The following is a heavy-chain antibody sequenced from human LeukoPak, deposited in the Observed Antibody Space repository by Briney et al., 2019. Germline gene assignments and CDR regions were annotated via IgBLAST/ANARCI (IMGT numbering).Heavy chain of an antibody. Sequence: GGSLRLSCAASGFSFSGYDMNWVRQAPGKGLEWVSYITSSSSTIYYADSLKGRFTISRDNAKNTLYLQMNSLRAEDTAVYYCARDRVGATDYFDYRGQGTLVTVSS. J-gene: IGHJ4*02. CDR3: ARDRVGATDYFDY. CDR2: ITSSSSTI. V-gene: IGHV3-48*01. D-gene: IGHD1-26*01. CDR1: GFSFSGYD.